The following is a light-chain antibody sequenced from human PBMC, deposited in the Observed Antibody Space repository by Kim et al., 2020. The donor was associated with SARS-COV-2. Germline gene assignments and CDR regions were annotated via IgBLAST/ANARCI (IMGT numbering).Light chain of an antibody. J-gene: IGKJ5*01. Sequence: EIVLTQSPGTLSLSPRERATLSCRASQTVANTYIAWYQQRPGQAPRLLIYDASRRAAGIPDRFSGSGSGTDFTLIISRLEPEDFAVYYCQEYGGSPSISFGQGTRLEIK. CDR1: QTVANTY. V-gene: IGKV3-20*01. CDR3: QEYGGSPSIS. CDR2: DAS.